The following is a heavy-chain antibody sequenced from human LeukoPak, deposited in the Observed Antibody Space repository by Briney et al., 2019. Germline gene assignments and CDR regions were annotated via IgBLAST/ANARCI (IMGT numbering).Heavy chain of an antibody. Sequence: GGSLRLSCEASRFSVSNNYMTWVRQAPGKGLEWVSVIYSGGTTYYGDSVEGRFTISRDNSRNTLNLQMNSLRAEDTAVYFCARGQSGDLAFDIWGQGTMVTVSS. CDR3: ARGQSGDLAFDI. CDR2: IYSGGTT. D-gene: IGHD4-17*01. V-gene: IGHV3-53*01. J-gene: IGHJ3*02. CDR1: RFSVSNNY.